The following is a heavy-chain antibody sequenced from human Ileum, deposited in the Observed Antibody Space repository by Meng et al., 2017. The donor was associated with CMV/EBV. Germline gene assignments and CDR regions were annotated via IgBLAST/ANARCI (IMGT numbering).Heavy chain of an antibody. V-gene: IGHV4-30-4*08. CDR3: ARASYYDSSYFDN. CDR1: SSIISSSDYY. Sequence: VPGLVNASQTLFPTALSPSSIISSSDYYWSWIRQPPGKGLWWIGYIHYSGSTYYNPSLKSRVTISEDTSKNQFSLKLNSVTAADTAVYYCARASYYDSSYFDNWGQGTLVTVSS. D-gene: IGHD3-22*01. CDR2: IHYSGST. J-gene: IGHJ4*02.